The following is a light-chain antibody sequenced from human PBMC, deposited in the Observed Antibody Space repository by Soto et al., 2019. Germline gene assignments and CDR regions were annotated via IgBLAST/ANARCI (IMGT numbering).Light chain of an antibody. J-gene: IGKJ1*01. Sequence: DIQMTQSPSSLSASVGHRVTITCRASQSISSYLNWYQQKPGKAPNLLIYDASELQTGVPSRFSGSGSGTDFTFTINSLKPEDIATYYCQQNDNLRWTFGQGTKVDIK. V-gene: IGKV1-33*01. CDR3: QQNDNLRWT. CDR1: QSISSY. CDR2: DAS.